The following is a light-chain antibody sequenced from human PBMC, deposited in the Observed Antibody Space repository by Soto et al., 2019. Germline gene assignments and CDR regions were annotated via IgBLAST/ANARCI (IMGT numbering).Light chain of an antibody. CDR1: QSVSSN. V-gene: IGKV3-15*01. Sequence: EIVMTQSPATLSVSPGERATLSCRASQSVSSNLAWYQQKPAQAPRLLIYAASTRATSIPARFSGSGSGTEFTLTISSLQSEDFAVYFCQQYNYWITFGGGTKVDI. J-gene: IGKJ4*01. CDR2: AAS. CDR3: QQYNYWIT.